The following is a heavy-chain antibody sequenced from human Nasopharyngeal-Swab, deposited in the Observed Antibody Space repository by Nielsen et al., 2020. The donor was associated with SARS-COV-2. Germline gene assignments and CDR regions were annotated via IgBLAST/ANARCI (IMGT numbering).Heavy chain of an antibody. CDR2: INPNSGGT. Sequence: ASVKVSCKASGYTFTGYYMHWVRQAPGQGLEWMGRINPNSGGTNYAQKFQGRVTMTRDTSISTAYMELSRLRSDDTAVYYCARAAQGRSYYFDYWGQGTMVTVSS. V-gene: IGHV1-2*06. J-gene: IGHJ4*02. CDR3: ARAAQGRSYYFDY. CDR1: GYTFTGYY.